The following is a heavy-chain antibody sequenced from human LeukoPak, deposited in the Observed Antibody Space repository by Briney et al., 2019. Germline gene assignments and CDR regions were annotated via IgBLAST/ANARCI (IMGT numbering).Heavy chain of an antibody. V-gene: IGHV4-59*05. CDR3: ARLGGYSYGYSGAFDI. Sequence: SETLSLTCTVSGGSISSYYWSWIRQPPGKGLEWIGSIYYSGSTYYNPSLKSRVTISVDTSKNQFSLKLSSVIAADTAVYYCARLGGYSYGYSGAFDIWGQGTMVTVSS. CDR1: GGSISSYY. CDR2: IYYSGST. D-gene: IGHD5-18*01. J-gene: IGHJ3*02.